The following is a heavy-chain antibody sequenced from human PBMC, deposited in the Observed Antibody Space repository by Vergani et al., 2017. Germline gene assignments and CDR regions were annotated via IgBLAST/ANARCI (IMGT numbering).Heavy chain of an antibody. J-gene: IGHJ4*02. D-gene: IGHD6-6*01. Sequence: QLQLQESGPGLVKPSETLSLTCTVPGCSISSSSYYWGWIRQPPGKGLEWIGSIYYSGSTYYNPSLKSRGTISVYTSKNQFSLRLGYVTAADPPVYYCARQPHLRAALNFDYWGQGTLVTVSS. CDR2: IYYSGST. CDR3: ARQPHLRAALNFDY. CDR1: GCSISSSSYY. V-gene: IGHV4-39*01.